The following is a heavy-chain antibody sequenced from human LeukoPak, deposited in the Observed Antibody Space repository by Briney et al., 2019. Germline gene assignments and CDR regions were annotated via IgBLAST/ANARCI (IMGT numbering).Heavy chain of an antibody. CDR3: AKDIYAYSSSWYLIFDY. V-gene: IGHV3-9*01. CDR1: GFTFSSYW. D-gene: IGHD6-13*01. CDR2: ISWNSGSI. Sequence: PGGSLRLSCVVSGFTFSSYWMSWVRQAPGKGLEWVSGISWNSGSIGYADSVKGRFTISRDNAKNSLYLQMNSLRAEDTALYYCAKDIYAYSSSWYLIFDYWGQGTLVTVSS. J-gene: IGHJ4*02.